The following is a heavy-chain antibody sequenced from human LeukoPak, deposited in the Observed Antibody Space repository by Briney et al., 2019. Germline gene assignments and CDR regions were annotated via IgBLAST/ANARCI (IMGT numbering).Heavy chain of an antibody. CDR2: ISSSSSYI. Sequence: GGSLRLSCAASGFTFSSYNMNWVRQAPGKGLEWVSSISSSSSYIYYADSVKGRFTISRDNAKNSLYLQMNSLRAEDTAVYYCARGTLGGDFDYWGQGTLVTVSS. CDR1: GFTFSSYN. CDR3: ARGTLGGDFDY. J-gene: IGHJ4*02. D-gene: IGHD1-26*01. V-gene: IGHV3-21*01.